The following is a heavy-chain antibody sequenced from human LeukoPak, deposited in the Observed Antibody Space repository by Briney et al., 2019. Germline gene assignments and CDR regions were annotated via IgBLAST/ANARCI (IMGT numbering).Heavy chain of an antibody. CDR1: GYTFTSYG. V-gene: IGHV1-18*01. Sequence: GASVKVSCKASGYTFTSYGISWVRQAPGQGLEWMGWISAYNGNTNYAQKLQGRVTMTTDTSTSTAYMELRSLRSDDTAVYYCARDPTTNYQLSRNYYYGMDVWGQGTTVTVSS. CDR2: ISAYNGNT. CDR3: ARDPTTNYQLSRNYYYGMDV. J-gene: IGHJ6*02. D-gene: IGHD2-2*01.